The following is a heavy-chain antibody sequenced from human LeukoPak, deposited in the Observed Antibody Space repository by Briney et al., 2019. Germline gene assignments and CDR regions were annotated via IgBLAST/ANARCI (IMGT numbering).Heavy chain of an antibody. V-gene: IGHV4-59*01. CDR1: GGSISGYY. CDR3: ARDKSVGAGMGFDY. CDR2: IYYSGST. J-gene: IGHJ4*02. D-gene: IGHD2-15*01. Sequence: PSETLSLTCTVSGGSISGYYWSWIRQPPGKGLECIGYIYYSGSTKYNPSLKSRVTISLDTSKNQFSLKLSSVTAADTAVYYCARDKSVGAGMGFDYWGQGIVVTVSS.